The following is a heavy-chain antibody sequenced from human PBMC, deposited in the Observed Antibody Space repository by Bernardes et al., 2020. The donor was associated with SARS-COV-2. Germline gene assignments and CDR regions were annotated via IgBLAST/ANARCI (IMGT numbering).Heavy chain of an antibody. V-gene: IGHV1-8*01. Sequence: ASVKVSCKASGYTFTSYDINWVRQATGQGLEWMGWMNPNSGNTGYAQKFQGRVTMTRNTSISTAYMELSSLRSEDTAVYYCARGIAAAGTVKSKLNWFDPWGQGTLVTVSS. CDR3: ARGIAAAGTVKSKLNWFDP. CDR1: GYTFTSYD. CDR2: MNPNSGNT. J-gene: IGHJ5*02. D-gene: IGHD6-13*01.